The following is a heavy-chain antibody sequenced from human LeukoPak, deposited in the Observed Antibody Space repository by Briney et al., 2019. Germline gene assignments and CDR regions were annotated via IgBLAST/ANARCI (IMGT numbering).Heavy chain of an antibody. V-gene: IGHV5-51*01. CDR2: IYPGDSET. J-gene: IGHJ4*02. D-gene: IGHD4-17*01. CDR3: ARPGRATVTRLDY. CDR1: GYSFSSYW. Sequence: GESLKISCKGSGYSFSSYWIGWVRQMPRKGLEWMGIIYPGDSETRYSPSFQGQVTISADKSISTAFLQWSSLKASDTAMYYCARPGRATVTRLDYWGQGTLVTVTS.